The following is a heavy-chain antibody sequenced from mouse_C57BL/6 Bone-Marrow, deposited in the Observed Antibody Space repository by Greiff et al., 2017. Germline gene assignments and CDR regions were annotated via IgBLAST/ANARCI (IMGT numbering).Heavy chain of an antibody. J-gene: IGHJ2*01. D-gene: IGHD5-5*01. CDR1: GFSFNTYA. Sequence: GGGLVQPKGSLKLSCAASGFSFNTYAMNWVRQAPGKGLEWVARIRSKSNNYATYYADSVKDRSTISRDDSESMLYLQMNNLKTEDTAMYYCVRPTLNSDYFDYWGQGTTLTVSS. CDR2: IRSKSNNYAT. CDR3: VRPTLNSDYFDY. V-gene: IGHV10-1*01.